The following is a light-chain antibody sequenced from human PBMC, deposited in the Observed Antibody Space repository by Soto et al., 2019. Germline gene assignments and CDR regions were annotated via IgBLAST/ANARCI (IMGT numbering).Light chain of an antibody. CDR1: SGRIASNY. Sequence: NFMLTQPHSVSESPGKTVTISCTGSSGRIASNYVQWYQQRPGSAPTTVIYSDDQRPSRVPDRFSWSIDSSSNSASLTISGLRTEDEADYYCQSYDSSNVVFGGGTKLTVL. V-gene: IGLV6-57*02. CDR3: QSYDSSNVV. J-gene: IGLJ2*01. CDR2: SDD.